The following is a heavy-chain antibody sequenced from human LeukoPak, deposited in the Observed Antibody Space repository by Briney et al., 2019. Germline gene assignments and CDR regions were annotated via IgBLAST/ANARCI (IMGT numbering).Heavy chain of an antibody. D-gene: IGHD3-10*01. Sequence: PGGSLRLSCAASGSTFSRYAMSWVRQAPGKGLEWVSAISGSGSSTYYADSVKCRFTISRDNSKNTLYLQMNSLRAEDTAVYYCAKDLKARGVSYFDYWGQGTLVTVSS. V-gene: IGHV3-23*01. J-gene: IGHJ4*02. CDR1: GSTFSRYA. CDR3: AKDLKARGVSYFDY. CDR2: ISGSGSST.